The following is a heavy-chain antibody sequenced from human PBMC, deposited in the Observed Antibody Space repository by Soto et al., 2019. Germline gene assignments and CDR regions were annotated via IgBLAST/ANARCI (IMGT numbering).Heavy chain of an antibody. CDR3: ARMGDVPYYYYGMDV. Sequence: QVQLVQSGAEVKKPGASVKVSCEASGYTYSRSGISRVRQAPGQGLEWMGWINGYNGNTNYTQKMQGRITMTTDTPTSTAYMELRSLRSDDTAVYYCARMGDVPYYYYGMDVWGQGTTVIVSS. J-gene: IGHJ6*02. D-gene: IGHD3-16*01. CDR1: GYTYSRSG. V-gene: IGHV1-18*01. CDR2: INGYNGNT.